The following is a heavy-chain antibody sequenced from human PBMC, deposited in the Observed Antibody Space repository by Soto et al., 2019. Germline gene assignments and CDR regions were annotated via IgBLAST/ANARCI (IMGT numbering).Heavy chain of an antibody. J-gene: IGHJ4*02. Sequence: EVQLVESGGGLVQPGGSLRLSCAASGFTFSSYEMNWVGQAPGRGLEWVSYISSSGSTIYYADSVKGRFTISRDNAKNSLYLQMNSLRAEDTAVYYCARELKDTAMVTPRWGQGTLVTVSS. V-gene: IGHV3-48*03. CDR1: GFTFSSYE. D-gene: IGHD5-18*01. CDR3: ARELKDTAMVTPR. CDR2: ISSSGSTI.